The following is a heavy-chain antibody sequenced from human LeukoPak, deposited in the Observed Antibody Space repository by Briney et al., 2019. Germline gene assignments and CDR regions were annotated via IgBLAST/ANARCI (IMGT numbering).Heavy chain of an antibody. Sequence: GESLKISCKGSGYGFTTYWIAWVRQMPGKGLEWMGIIYPDDSDARYSPSFQGQVTISADKSISTAYLQWNRLKASDTAMYYCARRYYYDSSGSTFDYWGQGTQVTVSS. CDR1: GYGFTTYW. D-gene: IGHD3-22*01. V-gene: IGHV5-51*01. J-gene: IGHJ4*02. CDR2: IYPDDSDA. CDR3: ARRYYYDSSGSTFDY.